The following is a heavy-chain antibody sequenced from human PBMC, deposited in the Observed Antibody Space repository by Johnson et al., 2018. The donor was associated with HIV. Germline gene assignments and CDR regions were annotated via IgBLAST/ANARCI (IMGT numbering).Heavy chain of an antibody. Sequence: QVQLVESGGGVVRPGGSLRLSCAASGFTFSSYAMHWVRQAPGKGLEWVAVISYDGSNKYYADSVKGRFTISRDNSKNTLYLQMNSLRAEDTAVYYCASTDDAFDIWGQGTMVTVSS. J-gene: IGHJ3*02. CDR3: ASTDDAFDI. CDR1: GFTFSSYA. V-gene: IGHV3-30-3*01. D-gene: IGHD4-17*01. CDR2: ISYDGSNK.